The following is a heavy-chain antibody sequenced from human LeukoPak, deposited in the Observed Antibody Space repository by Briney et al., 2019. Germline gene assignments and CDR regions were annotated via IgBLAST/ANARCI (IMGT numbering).Heavy chain of an antibody. CDR1: GYTFTGYY. Sequence: ASVKVSCKASGYTFTGYYMHWVRQAPGQGLEWMGRINPNSGGTNYAQKFQGRVTMTRDTSISTAYMELSRLRSDDTAVYYCAREGTYYYDSSGYYHGFDYWSQGTLVTVSS. CDR3: AREGTYYYDSSGYYHGFDY. V-gene: IGHV1-2*06. J-gene: IGHJ4*02. D-gene: IGHD3-22*01. CDR2: INPNSGGT.